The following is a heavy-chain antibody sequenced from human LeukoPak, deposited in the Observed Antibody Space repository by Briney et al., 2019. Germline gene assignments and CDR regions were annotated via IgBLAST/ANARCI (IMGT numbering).Heavy chain of an antibody. CDR2: ISSSGSTI. CDR3: ARDQGRFKDCGGDCYAAFDI. D-gene: IGHD2-21*02. J-gene: IGHJ3*02. CDR1: GFTFSSYE. V-gene: IGHV3-48*03. Sequence: PGGSLRLSRAASGFTFSSYEMNWVRQAPGKGLEWVSYISSSGSTIYYADSVKGRFTISRDNAKNSLYLQMNSLRAEDTAVYYCARDQGRFKDCGGDCYAAFDIWGQGTMVTVSS.